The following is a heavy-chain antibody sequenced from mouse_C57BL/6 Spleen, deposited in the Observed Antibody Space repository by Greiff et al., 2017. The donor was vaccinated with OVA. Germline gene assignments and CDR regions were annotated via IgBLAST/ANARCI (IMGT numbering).Heavy chain of an antibody. D-gene: IGHD2-1*01. CDR1: GFNIKDDY. V-gene: IGHV14-4*01. CDR3: TPYGNYPYYGMDY. CDR2: IDPENGDT. Sequence: EVQLKESGAELVRPGASVKLSCTASGFNIKDDYMHWVKQRPEQGLEWIGWIDPENGDTEYASKFQGKATITADTSSNTAYLQLSSLTSEDTAVYYCTPYGNYPYYGMDYWGQGTSVTVSS. J-gene: IGHJ4*01.